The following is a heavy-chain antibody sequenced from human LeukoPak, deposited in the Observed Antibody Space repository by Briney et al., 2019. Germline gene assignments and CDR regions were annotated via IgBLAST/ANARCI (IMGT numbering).Heavy chain of an antibody. CDR2: INTDGSRT. V-gene: IGHV3-74*01. CDR3: ARGLGGSYPFDC. CDR1: GFTFSNCW. Sequence: PGGSLRLSWAASGFTFSNCWMDWVRQAPAKGLVWVSRINTDGSRTTYADSVKGRFTISRDNAKNTLYLQMNSLRADDTAVYFCARGLGGSYPFDCWGQGALVTVSS. J-gene: IGHJ4*02. D-gene: IGHD3-16*02.